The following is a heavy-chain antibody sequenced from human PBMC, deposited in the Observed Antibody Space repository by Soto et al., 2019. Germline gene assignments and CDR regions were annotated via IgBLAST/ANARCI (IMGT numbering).Heavy chain of an antibody. CDR1: GFTFSSYA. CDR2: ISYDGSNK. J-gene: IGHJ6*02. V-gene: IGHV3-30-3*01. Sequence: AGGSLRLSCAASGFTFSSYAMHWVRQAPGKGLEWVAVISYDGSNKYYADSVKGRFTISRDNSKNTLYLQMNSLRAEDTAVYYCARALYYYDSSGYYYGEDYYYYYGMDVWGQGTTVTVSS. CDR3: ARALYYYDSSGYYYGEDYYYYYGMDV. D-gene: IGHD3-22*01.